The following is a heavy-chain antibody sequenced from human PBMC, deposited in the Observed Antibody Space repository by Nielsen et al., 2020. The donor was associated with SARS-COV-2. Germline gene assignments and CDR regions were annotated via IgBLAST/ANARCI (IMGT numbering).Heavy chain of an antibody. V-gene: IGHV3-73*01. Sequence: GGSLRLSCEASGFTFSGSAMHWVRQASGKGLEWLGRIRSYANEYATAYAASVKGRFTISRDDSKNTAYLQMNSLKTEDTAVYYCSSPTVAYWGQGTLVTVSS. CDR2: IRSYANEYAT. CDR3: SSPTVAY. CDR1: GFTFSGSA. J-gene: IGHJ4*02. D-gene: IGHD4-23*01.